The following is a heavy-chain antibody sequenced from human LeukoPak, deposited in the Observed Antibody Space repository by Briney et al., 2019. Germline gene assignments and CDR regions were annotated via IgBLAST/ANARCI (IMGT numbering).Heavy chain of an antibody. CDR3: TTGALIAAAGSTDY. J-gene: IGHJ4*02. CDR1: GFTFSNAW. CDR2: IKSKTDGGTT. D-gene: IGHD6-13*01. V-gene: IGHV3-15*01. Sequence: PGGSLRLSCAASGFTFSNAWTSWVRQAPGKGLEWVGRIKSKTDGGTTDYAAPVKGRFTISRDDSKNTLYLQMNSLKTEDTAVYYCTTGALIAAAGSTDYWGQGTLVTVSS.